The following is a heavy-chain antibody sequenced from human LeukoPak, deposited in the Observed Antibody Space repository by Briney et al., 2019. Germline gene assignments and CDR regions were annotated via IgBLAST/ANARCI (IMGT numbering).Heavy chain of an antibody. Sequence: GGSLRLSWAASGFTFSSYWMHWVRQAPGKGLVWVSRINSDGSSTSYADSVKGRFTISRDNAKNTLYLQMNSLRAEDTAVYYCARSLRYFDWLPIDYWGQGTLVTVSS. CDR1: GFTFSSYW. J-gene: IGHJ4*02. V-gene: IGHV3-74*01. CDR2: INSDGSST. D-gene: IGHD3-9*01. CDR3: ARSLRYFDWLPIDY.